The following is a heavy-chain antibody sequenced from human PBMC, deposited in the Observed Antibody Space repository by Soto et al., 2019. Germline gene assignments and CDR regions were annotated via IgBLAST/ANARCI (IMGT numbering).Heavy chain of an antibody. Sequence: QVQLVESGGGVVQPGRSLRLSCAASGFTFSSYGMHWVRQAPGKGLEWVAVIWYDGSNKYYADSVKGRFTISRDNSKDTLYLQMNSLRAEDTAVYYCASVSGYSSGWFDYWGRGTLVTVSS. CDR3: ASVSGYSSGWFDY. D-gene: IGHD6-19*01. CDR2: IWYDGSNK. CDR1: GFTFSSYG. V-gene: IGHV3-33*01. J-gene: IGHJ4*02.